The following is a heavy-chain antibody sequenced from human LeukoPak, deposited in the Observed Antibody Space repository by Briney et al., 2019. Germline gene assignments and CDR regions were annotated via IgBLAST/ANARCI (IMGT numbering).Heavy chain of an antibody. V-gene: IGHV1-69*05. Sequence: GASVKVSCKASGGTLSSYAIIWVRQAPGQGLEWMGGIIPIFGTANYAQKFQGRVTITTDESTSTAYMELSSLRSEDTAVYYCARASPRYSSSWGFDPWGQGPLVTASS. CDR2: IIPIFGTA. J-gene: IGHJ5*02. CDR3: ARASPRYSSSWGFDP. CDR1: GGTLSSYA. D-gene: IGHD6-13*01.